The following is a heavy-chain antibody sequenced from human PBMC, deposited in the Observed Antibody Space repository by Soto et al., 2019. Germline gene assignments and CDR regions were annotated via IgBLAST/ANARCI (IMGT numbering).Heavy chain of an antibody. CDR3: ARLSIVVVPAATKYYYYGMDV. Sequence: GESLKISCKGSGYSFTSYWIGWVRQMPGKGLEWMGIIYPGDSDTRYSPSFQGQVTISADKSISTAYLQWSSLKASDTAMYYCARLSIVVVPAATKYYYYGMDVWGQGTTVTVSS. V-gene: IGHV5-51*01. J-gene: IGHJ6*02. D-gene: IGHD2-2*01. CDR2: IYPGDSDT. CDR1: GYSFTSYW.